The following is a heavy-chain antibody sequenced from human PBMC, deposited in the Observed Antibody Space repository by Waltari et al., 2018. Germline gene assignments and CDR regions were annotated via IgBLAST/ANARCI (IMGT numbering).Heavy chain of an antibody. CDR3: ARGPLGAAHWFDS. CDR2: VDPELGDT. J-gene: IGHJ5*01. Sequence: EVQLVQSGAEVKKPGAAARISCRASGYTFTDYYIHWIQQAPGKGLTWMGRVDPELGDTLFGPQFQGRLTLTADTSRDTAYMELTSLHYDDTAVYYCARGPLGAAHWFDSWGQGTLVTVSS. D-gene: IGHD1-26*01. CDR1: GYTFTDYY. V-gene: IGHV1-69-2*01.